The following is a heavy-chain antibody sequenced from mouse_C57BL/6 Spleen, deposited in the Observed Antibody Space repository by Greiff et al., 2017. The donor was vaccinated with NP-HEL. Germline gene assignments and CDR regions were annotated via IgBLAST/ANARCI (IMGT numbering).Heavy chain of an antibody. CDR3: ARAYGLDYGYYFDY. CDR1: GYTFTSYW. J-gene: IGHJ2*01. Sequence: QVQLQQPGAELVRPGSSVKLSCKASGYTFTSYWMHWVKQRPIQGLEWIGNIDPSDSETHYNQKFKDKATLTVDISSSTAYMQLSSLTSEESAVDYWARAYGLDYGYYFDYWGQGTTLTVSS. V-gene: IGHV1-52*01. D-gene: IGHD2-4*01. CDR2: IDPSDSET.